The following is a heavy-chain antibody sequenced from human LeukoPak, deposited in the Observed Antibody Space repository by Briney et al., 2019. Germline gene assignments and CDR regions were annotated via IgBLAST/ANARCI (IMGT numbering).Heavy chain of an antibody. CDR3: ARGLVLATDDAFDI. CDR2: IWDTEIT. V-gene: IGHV4-59*01. CDR1: GGSIRSYF. Sequence: SETLSLTCTVSGGSIRSYFWSWLRQPPGKGLEWIGYIWDTEITDYNPSLKSRVTISLDTSKNHFSLKLRSVTAADTALYFCARGLVLATDDAFDIRGQGTLVTVSS. J-gene: IGHJ3*02. D-gene: IGHD5-12*01.